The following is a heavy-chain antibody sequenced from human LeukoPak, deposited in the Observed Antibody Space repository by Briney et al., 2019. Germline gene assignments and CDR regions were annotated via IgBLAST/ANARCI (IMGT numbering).Heavy chain of an antibody. D-gene: IGHD4/OR15-4a*01. CDR3: AKGRLTRGDY. CDR2: INPHSGGS. CDR1: GYTFTDYY. Sequence: ASMKVSCKASGYTFTDYYVHWVRQAPGQGLEWMGWINPHSGGSNYAQKFQGRVTMTRDTSITTAYMDLNRLRSDDTAIYYCAKGRLTRGDYWGQGTLVTVSS. V-gene: IGHV1-2*02. J-gene: IGHJ4*02.